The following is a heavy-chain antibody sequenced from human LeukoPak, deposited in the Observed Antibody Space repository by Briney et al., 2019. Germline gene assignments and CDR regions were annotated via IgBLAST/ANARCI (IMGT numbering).Heavy chain of an antibody. V-gene: IGHV4-59*08. D-gene: IGHD2-2*01. J-gene: IGHJ3*02. CDR3: ARLKYQLLADAFDI. CDR2: IYYSGST. CDR1: GGSISSYY. Sequence: SETLSLTCTVSGGSISSYYWSWIRQPPGKGLEWIGYIYYSGSTNYNPSLKSRVTISADTSKNQFSLKLSSVTAADTAVYYCARLKYQLLADAFDIWGQGTMVTVSS.